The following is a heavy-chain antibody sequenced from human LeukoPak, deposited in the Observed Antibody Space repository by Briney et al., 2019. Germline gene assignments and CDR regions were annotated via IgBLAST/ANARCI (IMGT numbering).Heavy chain of an antibody. V-gene: IGHV4-59*01. J-gene: IGHJ4*02. D-gene: IGHD5-24*01. Sequence: SETLSLTCAVSGGSISSYYWSWIRQPPGKGLEWIGNVYFTGSTKNNPSLTSRVTISIDTSRNQFSLKLSSVTAADTAVYYCARGDGYNYPFDSWGQGTLVTVSS. CDR3: ARGDGYNYPFDS. CDR1: GGSISSYY. CDR2: VYFTGST.